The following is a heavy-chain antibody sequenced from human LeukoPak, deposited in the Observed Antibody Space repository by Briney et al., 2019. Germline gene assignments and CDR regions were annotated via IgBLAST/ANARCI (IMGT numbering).Heavy chain of an antibody. D-gene: IGHD1-26*01. V-gene: IGHV1-58*02. CDR3: WLPRIYPDSGSYYDAFDI. CDR1: GFTFTSSA. CDR2: IVVGSGNT. Sequence: SVKVSCKASGFTFTSSAMQWVRQARGQRLEWIGWIVVGSGNTNYAQKFQERVTITRDMSTSTAYMELSSLRSEDTAVYYCWLPRIYPDSGSYYDAFDIWGQGTMVTVSS. J-gene: IGHJ3*02.